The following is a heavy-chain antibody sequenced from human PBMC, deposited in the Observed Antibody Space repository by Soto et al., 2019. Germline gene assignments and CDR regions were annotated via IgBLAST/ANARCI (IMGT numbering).Heavy chain of an antibody. V-gene: IGHV4-4*02. Sequence: SETLSLTCTISGVSISSGKWWSWVRQPPGEALEWIGEIFHTGNTDYKPSLKSRVSILVDKSKNQFSLNLDSVTAADTAVYYCARNLFDSRGYPPEVWGQGILVTVSS. J-gene: IGHJ4*02. CDR3: ARNLFDSRGYPPEV. CDR2: IFHTGNT. D-gene: IGHD3-22*01. CDR1: GVSISSGKW.